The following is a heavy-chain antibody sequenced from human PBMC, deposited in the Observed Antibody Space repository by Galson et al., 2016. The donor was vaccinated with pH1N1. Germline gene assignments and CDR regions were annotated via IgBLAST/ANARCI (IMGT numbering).Heavy chain of an antibody. CDR2: VSTSGQTI. CDR3: ARETITYDRWSGHYDF. CDR1: GFSFTDYY. D-gene: IGHD3-3*01. Sequence: SLRLSCAASGFSFTDYYMSWIRQAPGKGLEWLSYVSTSGQTIYYADSVKGRFTVSRDNAKKSVFLQMNSLTAEDAAVYYCARETITYDRWSGHYDFWGQGTQVIVSS. V-gene: IGHV3-11*01. J-gene: IGHJ4*02.